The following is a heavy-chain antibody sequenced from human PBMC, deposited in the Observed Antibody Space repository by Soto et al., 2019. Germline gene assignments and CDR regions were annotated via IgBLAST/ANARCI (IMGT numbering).Heavy chain of an antibody. D-gene: IGHD2-2*01. CDR1: GGFISSYY. CDR3: ARVPDR. CDR2: IYYSGST. Sequence: SETLSLTCTVSGGFISSYYWSWIRQPPGKGLEWIGYIYYSGSTNYNPSLTSRVTISVDTSKNQFSLKLSSVTAADTAVYYCARVPDRWGQGTLVTVSS. V-gene: IGHV4-59*12. J-gene: IGHJ5*02.